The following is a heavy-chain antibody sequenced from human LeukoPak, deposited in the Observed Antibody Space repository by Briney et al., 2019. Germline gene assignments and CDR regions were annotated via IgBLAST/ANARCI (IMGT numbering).Heavy chain of an antibody. CDR2: IIPIFGTA. V-gene: IGHV1-69*01. Sequence: ASVKVSCKASGGTFSSYAISWVRQAPGQGLEWMGGIIPIFGTANYAQKFQGRVTITADESTSTAYMELSSLRSEDTAVYYCARGGRYYDSSGYYARFAYWGQGTLVTVSS. D-gene: IGHD3-22*01. J-gene: IGHJ4*02. CDR3: ARGGRYYDSSGYYARFAY. CDR1: GGTFSSYA.